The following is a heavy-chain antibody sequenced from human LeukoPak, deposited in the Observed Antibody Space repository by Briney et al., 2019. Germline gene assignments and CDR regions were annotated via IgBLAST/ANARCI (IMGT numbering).Heavy chain of an antibody. V-gene: IGHV4-39*01. CDR2: INYSGST. CDR3: ARYVVYGSGKYYFDY. J-gene: IGHJ4*02. Sequence: PSETLSLTCTVSGGSISSYYWSWIRQPPGKGLEWIASINYSGSTYYNPSLKSRVTISVDTSENQFSLKLSSVTAADTAVYYCARYVVYGSGKYYFDYWGQGTLVTVSS. CDR1: GGSISSYY. D-gene: IGHD3-10*01.